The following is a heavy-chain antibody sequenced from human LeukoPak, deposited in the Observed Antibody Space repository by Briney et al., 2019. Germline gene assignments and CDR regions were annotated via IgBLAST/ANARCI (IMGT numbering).Heavy chain of an antibody. J-gene: IGHJ4*02. V-gene: IGHV3-33*01. CDR2: IYYDGSNI. D-gene: IGHD1-1*01. Sequence: PAGPLRLSCAASEFTFTTYGMHWVRQAPGKGREWVAFIYYDGSNIYYADYVKGRFTISRDISKNTLYLQMDSLRAEDTAIYYCARDWKTNSFDYWGQGTLVTVSS. CDR1: EFTFTTYG. CDR3: ARDWKTNSFDY.